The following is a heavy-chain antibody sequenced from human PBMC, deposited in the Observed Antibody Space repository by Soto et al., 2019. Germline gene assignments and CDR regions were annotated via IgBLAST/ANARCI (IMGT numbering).Heavy chain of an antibody. V-gene: IGHV1-18*01. CDR2: ISAYNGNT. D-gene: IGHD2-2*01. CDR3: ARDLGVVPAAIAYFDY. CDR1: GYSFTSYG. J-gene: IGHJ4*02. Sequence: ASVKVSCKASGYSFTSYGISWVRQAPGQGLEWMGWISAYNGNTNYAQKLQGRVTMTTDTSTSTAYMELRSLRSDDTAVYYCARDLGVVPAAIAYFDYWGQGTLVTVSS.